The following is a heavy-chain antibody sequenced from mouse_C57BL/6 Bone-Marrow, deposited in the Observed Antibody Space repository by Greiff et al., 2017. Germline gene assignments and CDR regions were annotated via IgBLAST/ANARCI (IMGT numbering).Heavy chain of an antibody. Sequence: QVQLQQPGAELVRPGTSVKLSCKASGYTFNSYWMHWVKQRPGQGLEWIGVIDPSDSYTNYNQKFKGKATLTVDTSSSTAYMQLSSLTSEDSAVYDCARWRGYGSSYDYYAMDYWGQGTSVTVSS. J-gene: IGHJ4*01. CDR2: IDPSDSYT. CDR3: ARWRGYGSSYDYYAMDY. D-gene: IGHD1-1*01. V-gene: IGHV1-59*01. CDR1: GYTFNSYW.